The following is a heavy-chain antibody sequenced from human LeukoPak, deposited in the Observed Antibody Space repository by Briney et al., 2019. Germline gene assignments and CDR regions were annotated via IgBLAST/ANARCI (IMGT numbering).Heavy chain of an antibody. CDR2: ISSNGAST. J-gene: IGHJ4*02. D-gene: IGHD3-10*01. Sequence: GESLRLSCAASGFTFNTYDLLWVRQAPGKGLEFVSAISSNGASTYYANSVKGRFTISRDNSKNTLYLQMGSLRAEDMAMYYCGSIMIRGAASDNWGQGTLVTVSS. CDR3: GSIMIRGAASDN. V-gene: IGHV3-64*01. CDR1: GFTFNTYD.